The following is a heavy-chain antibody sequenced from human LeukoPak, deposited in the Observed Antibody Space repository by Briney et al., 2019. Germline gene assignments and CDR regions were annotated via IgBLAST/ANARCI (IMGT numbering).Heavy chain of an antibody. CDR2: IYYSGST. D-gene: IGHD3-16*01. CDR1: GGSIRGSSYY. V-gene: IGHV4-39*07. J-gene: IGHJ4*02. Sequence: SETLSLTCTVSGGSIRGSSYYWGWIRQTPGKGLEWIGTIYYSGSTNYDPSLKSRVTISVDTSKNQFSLKLSSVTAADTAVYYCARGRGRDHWGQGTLVTVSS. CDR3: ARGRGRDH.